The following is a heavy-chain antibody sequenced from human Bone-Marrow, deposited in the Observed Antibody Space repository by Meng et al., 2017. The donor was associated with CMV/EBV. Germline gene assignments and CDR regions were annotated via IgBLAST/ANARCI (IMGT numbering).Heavy chain of an antibody. CDR3: ARDHDILVLPAPEPGDY. CDR2: ISSSSSTI. J-gene: IGHJ4*02. D-gene: IGHD2-2*01. V-gene: IGHV3-48*04. CDR1: GFTFSSYS. Sequence: GESLKISCAASGFTFSSYSMNWVRQAPGKGLEWVSYISSSSSTIYYADSVKGRFTISRDNAKNSLYLQMNSLRAEDTAVYYCARDHDILVLPAPEPGDYWGQGTLVTVS.